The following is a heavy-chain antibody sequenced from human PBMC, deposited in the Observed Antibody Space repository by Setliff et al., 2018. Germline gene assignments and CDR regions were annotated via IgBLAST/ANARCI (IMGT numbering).Heavy chain of an antibody. J-gene: IGHJ3*02. CDR1: GYSISSGYY. V-gene: IGHV4-38-2*02. Sequence: SETLSLTCAVSGYSISSGYYWGWIRQPPGKGLEWIGSIYHSGSTYYNPSLKSRVTMSVDTSKNQFSLKLSSVTAADTAVYFCAREPSPSDALDIWGQGTMVTVSS. CDR3: AREPSPSDALDI. CDR2: IYHSGST.